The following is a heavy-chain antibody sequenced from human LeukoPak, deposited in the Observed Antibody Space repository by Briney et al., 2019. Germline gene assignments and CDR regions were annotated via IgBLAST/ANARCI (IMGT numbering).Heavy chain of an antibody. D-gene: IGHD2-2*01. CDR1: GYTFTGYY. CDR3: ARGRLRASGVGYCSSTSCRWAEYFQH. CDR2: INPNSGGT. J-gene: IGHJ1*01. Sequence: ASVKVSCKASGYTFTGYYMHWVRQAPGQGLEWMGWINPNSGGTNYAQKFQGRVTMTRDTSISTAYMELSRLRSDDTAVYYCARGRLRASGVGYCSSTSCRWAEYFQHWGQGTLVTVSS. V-gene: IGHV1-2*02.